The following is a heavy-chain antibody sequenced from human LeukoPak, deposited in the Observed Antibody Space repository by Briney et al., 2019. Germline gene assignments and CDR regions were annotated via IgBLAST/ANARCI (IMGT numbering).Heavy chain of an antibody. CDR3: ASRPFGDYPFFDY. V-gene: IGHV3-66*01. D-gene: IGHD2-21*01. Sequence: GGSLRLSCAASGFTVTGKYMTWVRQAPGKGLEWVSLIYSGGTTYYADSVKGRVTISRDNSKNMLYLQMDSVRAEDTAVYYCASRPFGDYPFFDYWGPGTLVTVSS. CDR2: IYSGGTT. CDR1: GFTVTGKY. J-gene: IGHJ4*02.